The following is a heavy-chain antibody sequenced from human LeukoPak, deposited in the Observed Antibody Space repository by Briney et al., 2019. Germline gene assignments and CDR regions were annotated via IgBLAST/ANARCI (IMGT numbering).Heavy chain of an antibody. CDR2: INHSGST. Sequence: SETLSLTCAVYGGSFSGYCWSWIRQPPGKGLEWIGEINHSGSTNYNPSLKSRVTISVDTSKNQFSLKLSSVTAADTAVYYCARLYYDFWSGYYPFDYWGQGTLVTVSS. J-gene: IGHJ4*02. D-gene: IGHD3-3*01. CDR1: GGSFSGYC. CDR3: ARLYYDFWSGYYPFDY. V-gene: IGHV4-34*01.